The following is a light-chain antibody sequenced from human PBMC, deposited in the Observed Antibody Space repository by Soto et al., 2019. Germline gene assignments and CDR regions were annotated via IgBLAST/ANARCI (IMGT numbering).Light chain of an antibody. Sequence: QSALTQPASVSGSPGESITISCTGTSSDVGTYNLFTWYQQHPGRVPKLILYEGNKRHSGVSSRFSASKSGNTASLTISGLQAEDEADYFCCSYAPSRTLLFGGGTKLTVL. CDR3: CSYAPSRTLL. CDR2: EGN. CDR1: SSDVGTYNL. V-gene: IGLV2-23*01. J-gene: IGLJ2*01.